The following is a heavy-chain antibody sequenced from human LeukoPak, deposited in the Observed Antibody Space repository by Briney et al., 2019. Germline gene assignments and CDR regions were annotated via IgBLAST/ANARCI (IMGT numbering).Heavy chain of an antibody. J-gene: IGHJ6*03. V-gene: IGHV1-2*02. Sequence: ASVKVSCKASGYTFTGYYMHLVRQAPVQGLEGMGWINPNSGGTNYAQKFQGRVTMTRDTSISTAYMELSRLRSDDTAVYYCARELKTYYYYYMDVWGKGTTVTVSS. D-gene: IGHD3-16*01. CDR1: GYTFTGYY. CDR2: INPNSGGT. CDR3: ARELKTYYYYYMDV.